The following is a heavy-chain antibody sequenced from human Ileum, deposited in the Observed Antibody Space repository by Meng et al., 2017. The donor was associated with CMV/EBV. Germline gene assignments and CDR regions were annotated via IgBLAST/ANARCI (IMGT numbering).Heavy chain of an antibody. CDR1: GGYISNYY. D-gene: IGHD3-10*01. J-gene: IGHJ4*02. V-gene: IGHV4-4*07. Sequence: HVQLQESGPGLVKTSETLSLTCYVSGGYISNYYWSWIRQPPGKGLEWIAHIHTSGTTNYNPSPKSRVTMSVDTSRNQFSLKLTSVTAADTAVYYCARNYGSGNWNFFHYWGQGNLVTVSS. CDR2: IHTSGTT. CDR3: ARNYGSGNWNFFHY.